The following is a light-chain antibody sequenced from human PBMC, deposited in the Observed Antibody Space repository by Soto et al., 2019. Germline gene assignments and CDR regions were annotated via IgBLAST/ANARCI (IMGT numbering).Light chain of an antibody. V-gene: IGKV3-15*01. CDR1: QSVSSN. CDR2: GAS. Sequence: EIVMTQSPATLSVSPGERATVSWRASQSVSSNLAWYQQKPGQAPRLLIYGASTRATGIPARFSGSGSGTDFTLTISRLEPEDFAVYYCQQYGSSPITCGQGTRREIK. CDR3: QQYGSSPIT. J-gene: IGKJ5*01.